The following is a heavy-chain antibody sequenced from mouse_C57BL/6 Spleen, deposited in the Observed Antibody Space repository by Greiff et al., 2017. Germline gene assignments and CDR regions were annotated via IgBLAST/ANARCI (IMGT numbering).Heavy chain of an antibody. J-gene: IGHJ4*01. Sequence: QVQLQQSGAELVRPGASVTLSCKASGYTFTDYEMHWVKQTPVHGLEWIGAIDPETGGTAYNQKVKGKAILTADKSSSTAYMELRSLTSEDSAVYYCTRGAGSGHAMDYWCQGTSVTVSS. D-gene: IGHD3-2*02. V-gene: IGHV1-15*01. CDR1: GYTFTDYE. CDR3: TRGAGSGHAMDY. CDR2: IDPETGGT.